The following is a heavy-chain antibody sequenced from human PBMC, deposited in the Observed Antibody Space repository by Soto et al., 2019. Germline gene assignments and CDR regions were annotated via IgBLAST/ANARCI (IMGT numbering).Heavy chain of an antibody. CDR2: ISAYNGNT. J-gene: IGHJ4*02. D-gene: IGHD2-21*02. V-gene: IGHV1-18*01. CDR1: GYTFTSYG. Sequence: ASVKVSCKASGYTFTSYGISCVRQAPGQGLEWMGWISAYNGNTNYAQKLQGRVTMTTDTSTSTAYMELRSLRSDDTAVYYCARVIEAYCGGDCYSFDYWGQGTLVTVSS. CDR3: ARVIEAYCGGDCYSFDY.